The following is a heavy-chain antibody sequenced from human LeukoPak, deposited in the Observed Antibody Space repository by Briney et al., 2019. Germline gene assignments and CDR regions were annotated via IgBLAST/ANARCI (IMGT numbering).Heavy chain of an antibody. Sequence: ASVKVSCKASGGTFSSYAISWVRQAPGQRLEWMGGIIPIFGTANYAQKFQGRVTITTDESTSTAYMELSSLRSEDTAVYYCARGGYYYDSSGYPPFDYWGQGTLVTVSS. J-gene: IGHJ4*02. V-gene: IGHV1-69*05. CDR3: ARGGYYYDSSGYPPFDY. D-gene: IGHD3-22*01. CDR2: IIPIFGTA. CDR1: GGTFSSYA.